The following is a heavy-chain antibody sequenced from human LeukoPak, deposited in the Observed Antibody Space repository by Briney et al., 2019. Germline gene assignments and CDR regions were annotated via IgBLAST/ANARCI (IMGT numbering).Heavy chain of an antibody. CDR1: GYTFTGYY. Sequence: ASVKVSCKASGYTFTGYYMHWVRQAPGQGLEWMGRINPNSGGTNYAQKFQGRVTMTRDMSISTAYMELSRLRSDDTAVYYCARDLGYCSGGSCVPFDYWGQGTLVTVSS. D-gene: IGHD2-15*01. V-gene: IGHV1-2*06. CDR3: ARDLGYCSGGSCVPFDY. J-gene: IGHJ4*02. CDR2: INPNSGGT.